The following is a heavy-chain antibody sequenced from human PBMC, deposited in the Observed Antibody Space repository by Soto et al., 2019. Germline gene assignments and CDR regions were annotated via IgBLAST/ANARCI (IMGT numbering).Heavy chain of an antibody. CDR3: ARVQYSSSSHDWFDP. CDR2: MNPNSGNT. D-gene: IGHD6-6*01. V-gene: IGHV1-8*01. CDR1: GYTFTSYD. Sequence: ASVKVSCKASGYTFTSYDINWVRQATGQGLEWMGWMNPNSGNTGYAQKFQGRVTMTRNTSISTAYMELSSLRPEDTAVYYCARVQYSSSSHDWFDPWGQGTLVTVSS. J-gene: IGHJ5*02.